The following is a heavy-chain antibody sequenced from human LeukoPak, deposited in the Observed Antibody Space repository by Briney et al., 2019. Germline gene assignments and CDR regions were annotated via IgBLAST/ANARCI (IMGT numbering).Heavy chain of an antibody. CDR3: ARDSYYDFWSGLAYYYYMDV. J-gene: IGHJ6*03. D-gene: IGHD3-3*01. CDR2: ISSSSSYI. V-gene: IGHV3-21*01. CDR1: GFTFSSYS. Sequence: GGSLRLSCAASGFTFSSYSMNWVRQAPGKGLEWVSSISSSSSYIYYADSVRGRFTISRDNAKNSLYLQMNSLRAEDTAVYYCARDSYYDFWSGLAYYYYMDVWGKGTTVTVSS.